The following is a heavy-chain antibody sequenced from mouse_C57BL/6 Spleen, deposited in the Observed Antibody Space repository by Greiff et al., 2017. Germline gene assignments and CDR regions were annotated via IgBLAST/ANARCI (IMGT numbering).Heavy chain of an antibody. Sequence: QVQLQQPGAELVKPGASVKMSCKASGYTFTSYWITWVKQRPGQGLEWIGDIYPGSGSTNYNEKFKSKATLTVDTSSSTAYMQLSRLTSEDSAVYYCARETAQATFYYYALDYWGQGTSVTVSS. CDR1: GYTFTSYW. J-gene: IGHJ4*01. V-gene: IGHV1-55*01. D-gene: IGHD3-2*02. CDR2: IYPGSGST. CDR3: ARETAQATFYYYALDY.